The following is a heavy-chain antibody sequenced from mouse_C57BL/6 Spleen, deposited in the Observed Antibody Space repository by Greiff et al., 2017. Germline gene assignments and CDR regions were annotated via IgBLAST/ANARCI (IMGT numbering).Heavy chain of an antibody. CDR1: GFTFSSYA. Sequence: EVQRVESGGGLVKPGGSLKLSCAASGFTFSSYAMSWVRQTPEKRLEWVATISDGGSYTYYPDNVKGRFTISRDNAKNHLYLQMSHLKSEDTAMYYCARDAVDLGRGFAYWGQGTLVTVSA. CDR3: ARDAVDLGRGFAY. J-gene: IGHJ3*01. D-gene: IGHD4-1*01. V-gene: IGHV5-4*01. CDR2: ISDGGSYT.